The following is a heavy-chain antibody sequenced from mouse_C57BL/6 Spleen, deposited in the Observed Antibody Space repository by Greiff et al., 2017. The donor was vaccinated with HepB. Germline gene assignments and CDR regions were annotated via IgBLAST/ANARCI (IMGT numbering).Heavy chain of an antibody. CDR2: IHPNSGST. D-gene: IGHD1-1*01. V-gene: IGHV1-64*01. CDR1: GYTFTSYW. J-gene: IGHJ1*03. CDR3: ARNDYGSSPLYWYFDV. Sequence: QVQLKQPGAELVKPGASVKLSCKASGYTFTSYWMHWVKQRPGQGLEWIGMIHPNSGSTNYNEKFKSKATLTVDKSSSTAYMQLSSLTSEDSAVYYCARNDYGSSPLYWYFDVWGTGTTVTVSS.